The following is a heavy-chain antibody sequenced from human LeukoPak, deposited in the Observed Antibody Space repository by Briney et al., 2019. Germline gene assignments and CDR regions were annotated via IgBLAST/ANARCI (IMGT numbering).Heavy chain of an antibody. Sequence: GGSLRLSCAASGFTVSSNYMSWVRQAPGKGLEWVSVIYSGGSTYYADSVKGRFTISRDNSENTLYLQMNSLRAEDTAVYYCARVGRYCSGGSCYSPLYYYYYMDVWGKGTTVTVSS. J-gene: IGHJ6*03. D-gene: IGHD2-15*01. CDR3: ARVGRYCSGGSCYSPLYYYYYMDV. CDR1: GFTVSSNY. CDR2: IYSGGST. V-gene: IGHV3-53*01.